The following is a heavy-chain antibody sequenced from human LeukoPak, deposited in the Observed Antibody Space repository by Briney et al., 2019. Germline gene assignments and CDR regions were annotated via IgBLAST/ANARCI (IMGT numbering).Heavy chain of an antibody. CDR1: GGSISSGGYY. V-gene: IGHV4-31*03. CDR2: IYYSGST. J-gene: IGHJ3*02. D-gene: IGHD3-16*01. Sequence: SETLSLTCTVSGGSISSGGYYWSWIRQLPGKGLEWIGYIYYSGSTYYNPSLKSRLTISVDTSKNQFSLKLSSVTAADTAVYYCARHDPITVDAFDIWGQGTMVTVSS. CDR3: ARHDPITVDAFDI.